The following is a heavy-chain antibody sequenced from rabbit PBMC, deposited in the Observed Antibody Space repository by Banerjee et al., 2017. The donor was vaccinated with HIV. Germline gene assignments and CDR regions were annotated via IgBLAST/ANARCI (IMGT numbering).Heavy chain of an antibody. CDR1: GFSFSSTYY. Sequence: QSLEESGGGLVKPGGTLTLTCTASGFSFSSTYYMCWVRQAPGKGLEWIACIETSYGTIYSASWAKGRFTISKTSSTTVTLQMTSLTAADTATYFCARGGGGMVYGDLWGQGTLVTVS. CDR3: ARGGGGMVYGDL. CDR2: IETSYGTI. J-gene: IGHJ3*01. D-gene: IGHD3-1*01. V-gene: IGHV1S40*01.